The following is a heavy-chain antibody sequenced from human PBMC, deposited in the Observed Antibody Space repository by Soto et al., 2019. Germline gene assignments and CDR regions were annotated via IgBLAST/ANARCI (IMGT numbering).Heavy chain of an antibody. D-gene: IGHD2-15*01. V-gene: IGHV4-34*01. CDR2: INHSGST. J-gene: IGHJ6*02. Sequence: SETLSLTCAVYGGSFSGYYWSWIRQPPWKGLEWIGEINHSGSTNYNPSLKSRVTISVDTSKNQFSLKLSSVTAADTAVYYCARELVVVVAAIYYYYYGMDVWGQGTTVTVSS. CDR1: GGSFSGYY. CDR3: ARELVVVVAAIYYYYYGMDV.